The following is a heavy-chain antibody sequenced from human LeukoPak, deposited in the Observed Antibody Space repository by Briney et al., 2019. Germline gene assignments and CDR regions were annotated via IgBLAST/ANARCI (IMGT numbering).Heavy chain of an antibody. CDR1: GYTFTGYY. V-gene: IGHV1-2*02. D-gene: IGHD3-3*01. CDR3: ARTYDFWSGYYTDY. CDR2: INPNSGGT. Sequence: GAPVKVSCKASGYTFTGYYMHWVRQAPGQGLEWMGWINPNSGGTNYAQKFQGRVTMTRDTSISTAYMELSRLRSDDTAVYYCARTYDFWSGYYTDYWGQGTLVTVSS. J-gene: IGHJ4*02.